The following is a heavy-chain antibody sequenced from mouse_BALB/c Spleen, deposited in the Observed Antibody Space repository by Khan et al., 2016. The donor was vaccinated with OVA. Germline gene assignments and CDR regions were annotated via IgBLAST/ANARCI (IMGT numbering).Heavy chain of an antibody. J-gene: IGHJ3*01. V-gene: IGHV1-53*01. Sequence: QIQLVQSGAELVKPGASVRLSCKASGYTFTSYYLYWVKQRPGQGLEWIGDINPSNGDTNSNEKFKSKATLTVDKSSSTAYIHLNSLTSEDSAVYYCTRSVYGSFAYWGQGTLVTVSA. CDR3: TRSVYGSFAY. D-gene: IGHD2-2*01. CDR1: GYTFTSYY. CDR2: INPSNGDT.